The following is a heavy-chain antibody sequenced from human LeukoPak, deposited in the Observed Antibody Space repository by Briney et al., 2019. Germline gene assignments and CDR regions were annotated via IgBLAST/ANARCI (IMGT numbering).Heavy chain of an antibody. J-gene: IGHJ3*02. CDR3: AKEKYGTDVGEDAFDI. D-gene: IGHD4-17*01. V-gene: IGHV3-23*01. Sequence: GGSLRLSCAASGFTFSSYAMSWVRQAPGKGLEWVSAISGSGGSTYYADSVKGRITISRDNSKNTLYLQMNSLRAEDTAVYYCAKEKYGTDVGEDAFDIWGQGTMVTVSS. CDR1: GFTFSSYA. CDR2: ISGSGGST.